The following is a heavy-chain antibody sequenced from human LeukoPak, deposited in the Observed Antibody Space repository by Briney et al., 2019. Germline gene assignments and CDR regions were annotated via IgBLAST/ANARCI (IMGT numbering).Heavy chain of an antibody. D-gene: IGHD2-2*01. V-gene: IGHV3-23*01. J-gene: IGHJ4*02. CDR2: ISGSGGST. CDR1: GFTFSSYA. CDR3: AKDQEPLGYCSSTSCSEFDY. Sequence: GGSLRLSCAASGFTFSSYAMSWVGQAPGKGLEWVSAISGSGGSTYYADSVKGRFTISRDNSKNTLYLQMNSLRAEDTAVYYCAKDQEPLGYCSSTSCSEFDYWGQGTLVTVSS.